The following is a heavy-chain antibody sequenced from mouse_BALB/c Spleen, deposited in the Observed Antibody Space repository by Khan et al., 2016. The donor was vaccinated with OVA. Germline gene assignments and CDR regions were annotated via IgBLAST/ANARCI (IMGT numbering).Heavy chain of an antibody. CDR3: ARWGNSYFDY. J-gene: IGHJ2*01. CDR1: GYSITSDYA. V-gene: IGHV3-2*02. CDR2: ISYSGST. Sequence: EVQLQESGPGLVKPSQSLSLTCTVTGYSITSDYAWNWIRQFPGNKLEWMGYISYSGSTSYNPSLKSRISITRDTSKNQFFLQLNSVTTEDTATYYGARWGNSYFDYWGQGTTLTVSS.